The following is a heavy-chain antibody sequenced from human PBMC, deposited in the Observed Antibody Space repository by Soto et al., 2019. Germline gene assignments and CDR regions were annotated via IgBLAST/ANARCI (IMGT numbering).Heavy chain of an antibody. J-gene: IGHJ4*02. D-gene: IGHD1-26*01. CDR3: AREVHGSSGPFDY. V-gene: IGHV4-31*03. CDR1: GGSISSGGYY. CDR2: IYYSGST. Sequence: SETLSLTCTVSGGSISSGGYYWSWIRQHPGKGLEWIGYIYYSGSTYYNPSLKSRVTISVDTSKNQFSLKLSSVTAADTAVYYCAREVHGSSGPFDYWGQGTLVTVSS.